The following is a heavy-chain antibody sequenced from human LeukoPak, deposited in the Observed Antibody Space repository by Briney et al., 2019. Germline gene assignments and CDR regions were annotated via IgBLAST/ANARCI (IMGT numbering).Heavy chain of an antibody. CDR3: ARYGLGDTFDI. D-gene: IGHD4-17*01. J-gene: IGHJ3*02. CDR2: IKQDGSET. CDR1: GFTFSSYW. V-gene: IGHV3-7*01. Sequence: PGRSLRLSCAASGFTFSSYWMSWVRQAPGKGLEWVASIKQDGSETRYMDSMKGRFTIFRDNTKTSLYLQMNSLRAEDTAVYYCARYGLGDTFDIWGQGTVVTVSS.